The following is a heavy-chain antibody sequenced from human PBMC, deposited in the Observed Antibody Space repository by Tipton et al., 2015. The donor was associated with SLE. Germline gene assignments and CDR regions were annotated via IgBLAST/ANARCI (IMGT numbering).Heavy chain of an antibody. D-gene: IGHD2-21*01. CDR3: AREVITITDSDAFDI. J-gene: IGHJ3*02. CDR1: GGSISSHNFF. Sequence: TLSLTCTVSGGSISSHNFFWSWLRQHPGKGLEWIGYIYYSGSAFYNPSLKSRVTMSVDTSKNQFFMRLSSATAADTAVYYCAREVITITDSDAFDIWGQGTMVTVSS. CDR2: IYYSGSA. V-gene: IGHV4-31*03.